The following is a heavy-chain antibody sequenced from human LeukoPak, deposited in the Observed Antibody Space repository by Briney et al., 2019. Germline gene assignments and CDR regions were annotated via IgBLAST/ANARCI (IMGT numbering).Heavy chain of an antibody. J-gene: IGHJ5*02. D-gene: IGHD2-21*01. CDR3: ARQYSDWFDP. Sequence: PSETLSLTCTVSGGSVSSGSYYWSWIRQPPGKGLEGIGYIDYSGSTNYNPSLKSRVTISVDTSKNQFSLKLSSVTAADTAVYYCARQYSDWFDPWGQGTLVTVSS. V-gene: IGHV4-61*01. CDR1: GGSVSSGSYY. CDR2: IDYSGST.